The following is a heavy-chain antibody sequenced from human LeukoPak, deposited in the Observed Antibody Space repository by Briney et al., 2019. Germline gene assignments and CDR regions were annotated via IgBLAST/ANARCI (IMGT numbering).Heavy chain of an antibody. CDR2: IRYDGSNE. Sequence: GGSLRLSCAASGFTFSSYGMHWVRQAPGKGLEWVSFIRYDGSNEYYADSVRGRFTISRDNSKNTLYLQMNSLRAEDTAVYYCAKDLVVAATPDWFDPWGQGTLVTVSS. V-gene: IGHV3-30*02. D-gene: IGHD2-15*01. J-gene: IGHJ5*02. CDR1: GFTFSSYG. CDR3: AKDLVVAATPDWFDP.